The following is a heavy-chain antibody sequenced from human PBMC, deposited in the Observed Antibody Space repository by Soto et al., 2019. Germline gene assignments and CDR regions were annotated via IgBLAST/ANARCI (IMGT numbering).Heavy chain of an antibody. D-gene: IGHD1-26*01. CDR1: GFTVSSKY. CDR2: IYSGDSA. Sequence: EVQLVESGGGLVQPGGSLRLSCAVSGFTVSSKYISWVRQAPGKGLEWVSVIYSGDSAYYADSVKGRFTISRDSSKNTVYLHMNSLRAEDTAVYYCATSVGSLDYWGRGTLVTVSS. V-gene: IGHV3-66*01. CDR3: ATSVGSLDY. J-gene: IGHJ4*02.